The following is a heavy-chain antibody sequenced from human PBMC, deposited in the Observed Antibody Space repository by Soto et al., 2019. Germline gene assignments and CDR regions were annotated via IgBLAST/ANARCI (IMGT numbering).Heavy chain of an antibody. D-gene: IGHD4-17*01. J-gene: IGHJ4*02. CDR1: GYTFTSYG. CDR3: ARASRANGDCDS. CDR2: ISAFNADT. V-gene: IGHV1-18*01. Sequence: QVQLVQSGAEVKKPGASVKVSCKASGYTFTSYGVSWVRQAPGQGLEWMGWISAFNADTNSAQSLQGRVTLTRDTFTSTAHMELRSLISDDTAVYYCARASRANGDCDSWGQGTLVTVSS.